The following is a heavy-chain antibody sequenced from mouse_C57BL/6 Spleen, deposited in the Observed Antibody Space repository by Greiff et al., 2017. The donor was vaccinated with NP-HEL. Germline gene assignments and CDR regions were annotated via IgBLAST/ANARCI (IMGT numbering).Heavy chain of an antibody. D-gene: IGHD4-1*01. Sequence: EVQRVESGGDLVKPGGSLKLSCAASGFTFSSYGMSWVRQTPDKRLEWVATISSGGSYTYYPYSVKGRFTISRDNAKNTLYLQRSSLKSEDTAMYYCARQEKTGTRYYAMDYWGQGTSVTVSS. V-gene: IGHV5-6*01. CDR1: GFTFSSYG. CDR2: ISSGGSYT. CDR3: ARQEKTGTRYYAMDY. J-gene: IGHJ4*01.